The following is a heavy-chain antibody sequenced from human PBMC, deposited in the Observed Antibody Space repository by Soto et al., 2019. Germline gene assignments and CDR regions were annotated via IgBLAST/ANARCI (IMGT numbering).Heavy chain of an antibody. CDR2: IRSKANSYAT. J-gene: IGHJ5*02. Sequence: PGGSLRLSCAASGFTFSGSAMHWVRQASGKGLEWGGRIRSKANSYATADAASVKGRFTISRDDSKNTAYLQMNSLKTEDTAVYYCTRRGYDSSGYYGFDPWGQGTLVTVS. D-gene: IGHD3-22*01. V-gene: IGHV3-73*01. CDR1: GFTFSGSA. CDR3: TRRGYDSSGYYGFDP.